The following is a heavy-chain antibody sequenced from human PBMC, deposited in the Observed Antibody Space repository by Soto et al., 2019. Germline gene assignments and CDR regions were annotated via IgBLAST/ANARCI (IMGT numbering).Heavy chain of an antibody. CDR1: GFTFSSYS. CDR3: ARDFVVVVPAAVSFGENWFDP. J-gene: IGHJ5*02. V-gene: IGHV3-21*01. D-gene: IGHD2-2*01. CDR2: ISSSSSYI. Sequence: PGGSLRLCCAASGFTFSSYSMNWVRQAPGKGLEWVSSISSSSSYIYYADSVKGRFTISRDNAKNSLYLQMNSPRAEDTAVYYCARDFVVVVPAAVSFGENWFDPWGQGTLVTISS.